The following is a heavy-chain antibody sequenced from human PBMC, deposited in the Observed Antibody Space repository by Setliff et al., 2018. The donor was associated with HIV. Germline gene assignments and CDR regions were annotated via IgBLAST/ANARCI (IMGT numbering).Heavy chain of an antibody. Sequence: SETLSLTCTVSGGSISSGGYYWSWIRQHPGKGLEWIGYIYYSGSTYYNPSLKSRVTISGDTSKNQFSLKLSSVTAADTAVYYCARTPGPGGWPTGWFDPWGQGTLVTVSS. CDR2: IYYSGST. CDR1: GGSISSGGYY. V-gene: IGHV4-31*03. D-gene: IGHD6-19*01. J-gene: IGHJ5*02. CDR3: ARTPGPGGWPTGWFDP.